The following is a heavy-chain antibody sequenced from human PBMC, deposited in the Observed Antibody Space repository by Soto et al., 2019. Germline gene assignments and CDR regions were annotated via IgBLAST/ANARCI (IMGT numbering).Heavy chain of an antibody. J-gene: IGHJ4*02. CDR1: GFTFDDYA. CDR3: AKDTGYSGYNSFDY. D-gene: IGHD5-12*01. CDR2: ISWNSGRI. V-gene: IGHV3-9*01. Sequence: EVQLVESGGGLVQPGRSLRLSCAASGFTFDDYAMRWVRQAPGKGLEWVSGISWNSGRIAYADSVKGRFTISRDNAKNSLYLQMNSLRGEDTAFYYCAKDTGYSGYNSFDYWGQGTLVTVSS.